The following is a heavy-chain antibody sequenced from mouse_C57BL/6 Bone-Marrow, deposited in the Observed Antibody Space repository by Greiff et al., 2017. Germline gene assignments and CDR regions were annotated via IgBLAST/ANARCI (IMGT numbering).Heavy chain of an antibody. CDR2: IYPRSGNT. V-gene: IGHV1-81*01. D-gene: IGHD4-1*01. J-gene: IGHJ2*01. Sequence: QVQLQQSGAELARPGASVKLSCKASGYTFTSYGISWVKQRTGQGLEWIGEIYPRSGNTYYNEKFKGKATLTADNSSSTAYMELRSLTSEDSAVYFCAREGLGRYYFDYWGQGTTLTVSS. CDR3: AREGLGRYYFDY. CDR1: GYTFTSYG.